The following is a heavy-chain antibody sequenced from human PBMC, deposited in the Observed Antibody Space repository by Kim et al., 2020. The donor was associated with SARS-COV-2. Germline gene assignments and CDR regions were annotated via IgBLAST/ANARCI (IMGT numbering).Heavy chain of an antibody. J-gene: IGHJ2*01. V-gene: IGHV4-59*09. CDR3: ARGFDL. CDR2: YNGTP. Sequence: YNGTPNHHPSLKGRVTISVDTSTNQFSLKLSSVTAADTAVYYCARGFDLWGRGTLVTVSS.